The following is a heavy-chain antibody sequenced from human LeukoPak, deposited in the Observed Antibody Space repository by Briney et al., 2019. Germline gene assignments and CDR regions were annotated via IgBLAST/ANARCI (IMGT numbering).Heavy chain of an antibody. J-gene: IGHJ5*02. CDR1: GGSISSYY. Sequence: PSETLSLTCTVSGGSISSYYWSWIRQPPGKGLEWIGYIYYSGSTNYNPSLKSRVTISVDTSKNQFSLKLSSVTAADTAVYYCASLTGTTWFDPWGQGTLVTVSS. V-gene: IGHV4-59*08. CDR3: ASLTGTTWFDP. D-gene: IGHD1-20*01. CDR2: IYYSGST.